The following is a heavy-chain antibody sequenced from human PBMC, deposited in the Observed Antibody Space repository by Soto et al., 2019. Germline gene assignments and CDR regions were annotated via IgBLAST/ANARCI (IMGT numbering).Heavy chain of an antibody. Sequence: SVKASCKASGYTFTRSGISWVRQDPGQGLEWMGWISTYNGDTNYAQTFQGRVTMTTDTSTSTVYMELRSLRSDDTAVYYCAREGVAPYYYYGMDVWGQGTPVTVSS. CDR2: ISTYNGDT. V-gene: IGHV1-18*01. D-gene: IGHD5-12*01. J-gene: IGHJ6*02. CDR1: GYTFTRSG. CDR3: AREGVAPYYYYGMDV.